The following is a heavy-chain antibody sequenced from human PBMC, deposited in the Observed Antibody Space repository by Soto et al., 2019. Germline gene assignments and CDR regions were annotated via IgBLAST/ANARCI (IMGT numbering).Heavy chain of an antibody. CDR1: GWIFTFQY. CDR3: ARDQWTLDHSRGWYGD. Sequence: QMQLLQSGAEVKKTGSSVKISCKTSGWIFTFQYLHWVRQAPGQGLEWLGWITPYNGNTKYAQKLQGRVTMTTDTSTSTVYMELRSLRSDDTAVYYCARDQWTLDHSRGWYGDWGQGTLVTVSS. V-gene: IGHV1-45*02. J-gene: IGHJ4*02. CDR2: ITPYNGNT. D-gene: IGHD6-19*01.